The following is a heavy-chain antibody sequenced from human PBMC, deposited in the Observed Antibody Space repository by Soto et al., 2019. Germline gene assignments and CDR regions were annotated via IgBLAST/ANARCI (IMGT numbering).Heavy chain of an antibody. Sequence: ASVKVSCKASGYTFTGYYMHWVRQAPGQGLEWMGWINPNSGDTNYAQKFQGRVTMSGDTSIITAYMELSRLRYDDTAVYYCARGWNIVAAVTNNWFDPWGQGTLVTVSS. CDR1: GYTFTGYY. D-gene: IGHD1-26*01. J-gene: IGHJ5*02. CDR2: INPNSGDT. CDR3: ARGWNIVAAVTNNWFDP. V-gene: IGHV1-2*02.